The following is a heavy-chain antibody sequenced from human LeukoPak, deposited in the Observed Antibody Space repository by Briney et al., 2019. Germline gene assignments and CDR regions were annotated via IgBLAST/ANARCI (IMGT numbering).Heavy chain of an antibody. CDR1: GGTFSSYA. J-gene: IGHJ3*02. D-gene: IGHD2-21*02. CDR3: ARDQGYCGGDCYSQRNNAFDI. V-gene: IGHV1-69*06. CDR2: IIPIFGTA. Sequence: SVKVSCKASGGTFSSYAISWVRQAPGQGLEWMGGIIPIFGTANYAQKFQGRVTITADKSTSTAYMELSSLRSEDTAVYYCARDQGYCGGDCYSQRNNAFDIWGQGTMVTVSS.